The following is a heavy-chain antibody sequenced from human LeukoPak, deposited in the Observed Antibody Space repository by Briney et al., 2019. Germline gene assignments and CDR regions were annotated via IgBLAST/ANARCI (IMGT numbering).Heavy chain of an antibody. Sequence: NPSETLSLTCTVSGGSISSGDYYWSWIRQPPGKGLEWIGYIYDSGSTYYNPSIKSRATISVDTSKNQFSLKLSSVTAADTAVYYCASEGYYDSSGYNGAFDIWGQGTMVTVSS. CDR2: IYDSGST. D-gene: IGHD3-22*01. J-gene: IGHJ3*02. CDR1: GGSISSGDYY. CDR3: ASEGYYDSSGYNGAFDI. V-gene: IGHV4-30-4*08.